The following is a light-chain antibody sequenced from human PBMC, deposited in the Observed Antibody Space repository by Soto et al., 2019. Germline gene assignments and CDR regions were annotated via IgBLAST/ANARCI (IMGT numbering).Light chain of an antibody. CDR1: QGISSY. CDR2: AAS. V-gene: IGKV1-9*01. CDR3: QQANSFPLT. J-gene: IGKJ1*01. Sequence: DIQLTQSPSFLSASVGDRVTITCRASQGISSYLAWYQQKPGKAPNLLIDAASTLQSVVPSRFSGSGSGTEFTLTISSLQPEDFATYYWQQANSFPLTFGQGTKVEIK.